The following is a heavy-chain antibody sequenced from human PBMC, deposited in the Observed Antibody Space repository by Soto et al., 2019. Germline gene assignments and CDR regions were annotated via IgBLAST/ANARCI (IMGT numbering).Heavy chain of an antibody. CDR1: GYTLTELS. J-gene: IGHJ4*02. CDR2: FDPEDGET. V-gene: IGHV1-24*01. CDR3: ATDLRQLVFLTNFDY. D-gene: IGHD6-6*01. Sequence: GASVKVSCKVSGYTLTELSMHWVRQAPGKGLEWMGGFDPEDGETIYAQKFQGRVTMTEDTSTDTAYMELSSLRSEDTAVYYCATDLRQLVFLTNFDYWGQGTRVTVSS.